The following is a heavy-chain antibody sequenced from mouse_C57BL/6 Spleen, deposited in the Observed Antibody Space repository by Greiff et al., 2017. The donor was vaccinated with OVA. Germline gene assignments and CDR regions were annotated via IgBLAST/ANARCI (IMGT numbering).Heavy chain of an antibody. Sequence: QVQLQQPGAELVRPGSSVKLSCKASGYTFTSYWMHWVKQRPIQGLEWIGNIDPSDSETHYNQKFKDKATLTVDKSSSTAYMQLSSLTSEDSAVYYCARRAADYYGSPYYFDYWGQGTTLTVSS. V-gene: IGHV1-52*01. CDR3: ARRAADYYGSPYYFDY. J-gene: IGHJ2*01. CDR1: GYTFTSYW. D-gene: IGHD1-1*01. CDR2: IDPSDSET.